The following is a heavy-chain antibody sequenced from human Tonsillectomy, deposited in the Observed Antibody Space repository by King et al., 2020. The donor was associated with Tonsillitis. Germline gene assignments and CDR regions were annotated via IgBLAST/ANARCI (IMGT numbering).Heavy chain of an antibody. CDR1: GFTFSSFT. D-gene: IGHD6-13*01. CDR3: ARTPYSISYYGLDY. J-gene: IGHJ4*02. V-gene: IGHV3-48*01. Sequence: VQLVESGGGLVHPGGSLRLSCAASGFTFSSFTMNWVRQAPGKGLEWVSYISSDSGTIYYADSVKGRFTISIDNAKNSLYLQMNTLTAEDTAVYYCARTPYSISYYGLDYWGQGALLTVSS. CDR2: ISSDSGTI.